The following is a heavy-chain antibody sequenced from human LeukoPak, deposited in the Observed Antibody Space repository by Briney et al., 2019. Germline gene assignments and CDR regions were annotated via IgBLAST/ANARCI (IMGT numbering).Heavy chain of an antibody. D-gene: IGHD5-24*01. CDR3: AKDSPSRTATTEVPVDY. CDR1: GFTFSSYG. J-gene: IGHJ4*02. V-gene: IGHV3-33*06. CDR2: IWYDGSNK. Sequence: AGGSLRLSCAASGFTFSSYGMHWVRQAPGKGLEWVAVIWYDGSNKYYADSVKGRFTISRDNSKNTLYLQMNSLRAEDTAVYYCAKDSPSRTATTEVPVDYWGQGTLVTVSS.